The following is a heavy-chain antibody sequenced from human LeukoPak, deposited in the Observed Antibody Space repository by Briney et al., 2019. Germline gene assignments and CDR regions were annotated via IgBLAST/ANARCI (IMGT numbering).Heavy chain of an antibody. CDR1: GGPFSVYS. J-gene: IGHJ6*03. V-gene: IGHV4-34*01. CDR2: INQSGST. Sequence: SETLSLTCTVYGGPFSVYSWSWIRQPPGKGLEWIGEINQSGSTKYNPSLKSRFTISIDTCKNQFSLKLSSVTAADTAVYYCAVNTPGGGYNFAYYYYYYYMDVWGKGTTVTVSS. D-gene: IGHD5-24*01. CDR3: AVNTPGGGYNFAYYYYYYYMDV.